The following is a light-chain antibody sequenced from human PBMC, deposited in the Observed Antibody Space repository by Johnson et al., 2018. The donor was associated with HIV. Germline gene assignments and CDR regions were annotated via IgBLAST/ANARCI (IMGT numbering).Light chain of an antibody. CDR3: GTWDSSLRGV. V-gene: IGLV1-51*02. J-gene: IGLJ1*01. CDR2: ENN. Sequence: QSVLTQPPSVSAAPGQKVTISCSTTSSNFGNNYVSWYQQLPGTAPKLLIFENNKRPSGIPDRFSGSKSGTSATLGITGLQTGDEAEYYCGTWDSSLRGVFGTGTKVTVL. CDR1: SSNFGNNY.